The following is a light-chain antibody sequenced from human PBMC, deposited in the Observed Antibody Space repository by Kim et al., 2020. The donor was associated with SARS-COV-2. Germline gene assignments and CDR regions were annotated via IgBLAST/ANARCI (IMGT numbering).Light chain of an antibody. V-gene: IGKV1-5*01. Sequence: SASVGERVTITCRASQTLSGRLAGYQQKPGKAPNLLIYDASTLESGVPSRFSGSGSGTEVTLTISSLQPDDFATYYCQQYDSFPYTFGQGTKLEI. CDR2: DAS. CDR1: QTLSGR. J-gene: IGKJ2*01. CDR3: QQYDSFPYT.